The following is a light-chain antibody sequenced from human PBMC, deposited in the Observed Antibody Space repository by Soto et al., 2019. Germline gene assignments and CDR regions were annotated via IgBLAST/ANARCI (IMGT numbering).Light chain of an antibody. J-gene: IGKJ4*01. V-gene: IGKV3-15*01. CDR2: DAS. Sequence: DIVMTQSPATLSVSPGERATLSFRASQSVRSNLAWYQQQAGQAPRLLIYDASTRATGIPARFSGSGSGTEFTLTISSLQSEDFAIYYCQQYSTWPLTFGGGTKVDI. CDR1: QSVRSN. CDR3: QQYSTWPLT.